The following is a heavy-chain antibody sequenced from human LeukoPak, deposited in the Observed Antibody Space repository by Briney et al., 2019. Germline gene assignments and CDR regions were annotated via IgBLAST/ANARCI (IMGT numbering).Heavy chain of an antibody. J-gene: IGHJ6*02. CDR3: ARDRDFWGYGGMDV. CDR2: IAYHGTNE. V-gene: IGHV3-30-3*01. Sequence: GGSLRLSCVASGFNFSNHAMHWVRQTPGKGPECVAVIAYHGTNEYDADSVKGRFTTSRDNSKNRLYLQMKSLTPEDTAVYYCARDRDFWGYGGMDVRGQGTTVTVSS. CDR1: GFNFSNHA. D-gene: IGHD3-3*01.